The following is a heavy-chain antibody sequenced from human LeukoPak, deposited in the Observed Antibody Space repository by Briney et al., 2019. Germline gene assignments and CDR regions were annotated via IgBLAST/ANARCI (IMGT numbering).Heavy chain of an antibody. CDR2: ISGSGGST. D-gene: IGHD3-22*01. J-gene: IGHJ1*01. CDR1: GLTFSSYA. CDR3: AKEEMTYYYDSRPEYFQH. V-gene: IGHV3-23*01. Sequence: GGSLRLSCAASGLTFSSYAMSWVRQAPGKGLEWVSAISGSGGSTYYADSVKGRFTISRDNSKNTLYLQMNSLRAEDTAVYYCAKEEMTYYYDSRPEYFQHWGQGTLVTVSS.